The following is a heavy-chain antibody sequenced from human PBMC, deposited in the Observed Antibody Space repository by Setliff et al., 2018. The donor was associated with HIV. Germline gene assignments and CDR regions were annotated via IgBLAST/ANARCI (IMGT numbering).Heavy chain of an antibody. Sequence: SVKVSCKVYGYTVAEFSMHWARQAPGKGLEWVAGFDPEDGVTFYAQNFQGRVTMTEDTSTDTAYMELSSLRSEDTAVYYCATDPGSLIWFGGSKVNVWGQGTTVTVSS. D-gene: IGHD3-10*01. J-gene: IGHJ6*02. CDR3: ATDPGSLIWFGGSKVNV. V-gene: IGHV1-24*01. CDR1: GYTVAEFS. CDR2: FDPEDGVT.